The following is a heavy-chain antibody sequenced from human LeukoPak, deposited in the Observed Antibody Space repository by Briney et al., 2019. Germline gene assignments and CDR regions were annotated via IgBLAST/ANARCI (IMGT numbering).Heavy chain of an antibody. CDR1: EFIFNNYG. D-gene: IGHD2-21*02. CDR3: AKDLTAAATYCAADCKRHVPLGLDS. Sequence: GGSLRLSCAASEFIFNNYGIHWVRQAPGKGLEWVAVISSDGTTKHYADSVKGRFTISRDTSKSTVYLHMNTLSSEDTGVYYCAKDLTAAATYCAADCKRHVPLGLDSWGQGTLVSVSS. J-gene: IGHJ4*02. V-gene: IGHV3-30*18. CDR2: ISSDGTTK.